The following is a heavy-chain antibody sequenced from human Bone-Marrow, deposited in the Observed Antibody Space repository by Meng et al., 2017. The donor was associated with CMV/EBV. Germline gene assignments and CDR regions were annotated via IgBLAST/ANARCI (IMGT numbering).Heavy chain of an antibody. J-gene: IGHJ3*02. V-gene: IGHV1-2*02. CDR1: GYTFTGYY. CDR3: ASKLYYDFWSAYRGAEGVDPFNI. Sequence: ASVKVSCKASGYTFTGYYMHWVRQAPGQGLEWMGWINPNSGGTNYAQKFQGRVTMTRDTSISTAYLELNRLTYDDTAVYYCASKLYYDFWSAYRGAEGVDPFNIWGQGTAVTVSS. D-gene: IGHD3-3*01. CDR2: INPNSGGT.